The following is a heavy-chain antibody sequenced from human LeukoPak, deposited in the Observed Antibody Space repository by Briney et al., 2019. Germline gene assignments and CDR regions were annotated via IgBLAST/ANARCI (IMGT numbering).Heavy chain of an antibody. CDR2: INHSGST. Sequence: PSETLSLTCAVYGGSFSGYHWSWIRQPPGKGLEWIGEINHSGSTNYNPSLKSRVTISVDTSKNQFSLKLSSVTAADTAVYYCARDSITIGIWGQGTMVTVSS. CDR3: ARDSITIGI. D-gene: IGHD3-3*01. V-gene: IGHV4-34*01. J-gene: IGHJ3*02. CDR1: GGSFSGYH.